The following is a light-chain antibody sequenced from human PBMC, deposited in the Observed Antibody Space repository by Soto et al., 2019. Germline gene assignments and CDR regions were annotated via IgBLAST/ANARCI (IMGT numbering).Light chain of an antibody. CDR1: QGISTW. CDR2: GAS. Sequence: DIQMTQSPSSVSASVGDRVTVTCRASQGISTWLVWYQKKPGKAPNLLIYGASTLQSGVPSRFRGRGSGTDFTLNISGLQPEDSEPYYCQQTNIFPITFGGGTKVDIK. J-gene: IGKJ4*01. V-gene: IGKV1-12*01. CDR3: QQTNIFPIT.